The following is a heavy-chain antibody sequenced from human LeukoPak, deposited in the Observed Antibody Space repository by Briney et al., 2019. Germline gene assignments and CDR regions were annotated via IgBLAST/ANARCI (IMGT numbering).Heavy chain of an antibody. Sequence: SETLSLTCAISGYSISSGYYWGWIRQPPGKGLEWIGSIYHSGSTYYNPSLKGRVTISVDTSKNQFSLKLSSVTAADTAVYYCARGGDIVVVPAAGGWFDPWGQGTLVTVSS. CDR2: IYHSGST. D-gene: IGHD2-2*01. CDR3: ARGGDIVVVPAAGGWFDP. CDR1: GYSISSGYY. J-gene: IGHJ5*02. V-gene: IGHV4-38-2*01.